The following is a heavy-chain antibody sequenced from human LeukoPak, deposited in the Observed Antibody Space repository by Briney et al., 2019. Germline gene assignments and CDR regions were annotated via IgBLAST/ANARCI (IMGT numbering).Heavy chain of an antibody. J-gene: IGHJ1*01. Sequence: SETLSLTCAVYGGSFSGYYWRWIRQPPGKGLEWIGEINHSGSTNYNPSLKSRVTISVDTSKNQFSLKLSSVTAADTAVYYCARGIRDYVWGSYRFQHWGQGTLVTVSS. D-gene: IGHD3-16*02. V-gene: IGHV4-34*01. CDR1: GGSFSGYY. CDR2: INHSGST. CDR3: ARGIRDYVWGSYRFQH.